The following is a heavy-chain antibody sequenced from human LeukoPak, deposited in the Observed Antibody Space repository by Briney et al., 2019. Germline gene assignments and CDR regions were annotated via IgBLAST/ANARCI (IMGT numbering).Heavy chain of an antibody. CDR3: ARARYHLWAFGI. V-gene: IGHV3-30-3*01. CDR2: ISYDGSNK. Sequence: GSLRLSRAASGFTFSSYAMHWVRQAPGKGLEWVAVISYDGSNKYYADSVKGRFTISRDNSKDTLYLQMNSLRAEDTAVYYCARARYHLWAFGIWGQGTIVNVPS. J-gene: IGHJ3*02. CDR1: GFTFSSYA. D-gene: IGHD1-14*01.